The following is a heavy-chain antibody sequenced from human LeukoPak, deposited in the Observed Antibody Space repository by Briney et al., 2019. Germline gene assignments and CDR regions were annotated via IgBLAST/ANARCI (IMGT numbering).Heavy chain of an antibody. J-gene: IGHJ4*02. CDR2: IYYSGST. V-gene: IGHV4-59*12. CDR3: ARDSPYDYVWGSYRPVEGFDY. D-gene: IGHD3-16*02. Sequence: SETLSLTCTVSGGSISSYYWSWIRQPPGKGLEWIGYIYYSGSTNYNPSLKSRVTISVDTSKNQFSLKLSSVTAADTAVYYCARDSPYDYVWGSYRPVEGFDYWGQGTLVTVSS. CDR1: GGSISSYY.